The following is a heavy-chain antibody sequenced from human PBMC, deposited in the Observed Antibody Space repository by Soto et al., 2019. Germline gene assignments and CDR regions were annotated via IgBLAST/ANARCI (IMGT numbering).Heavy chain of an antibody. CDR1: GYHFTNYW. CDR2: IYPSDSDT. Sequence: PGESLKISCKGSGYHFTNYWIGWVRQMPGKGLEWMGFIYPSDSDTRYSPSFQGQVTISADKSISTAFLQWSSLKASDTAMYYCARLHSYSNGFFDSWGQGTLVTVSS. CDR3: ARLHSYSNGFFDS. J-gene: IGHJ4*02. V-gene: IGHV5-51*01. D-gene: IGHD4-4*01.